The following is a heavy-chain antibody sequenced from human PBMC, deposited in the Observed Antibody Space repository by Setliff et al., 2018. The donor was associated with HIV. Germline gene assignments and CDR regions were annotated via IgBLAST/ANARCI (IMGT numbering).Heavy chain of an antibody. D-gene: IGHD6-19*01. V-gene: IGHV3-30*03. CDR1: GFTFTTYG. Sequence: GSLRLSCAVSGFTFTTYGIHWVRQAPGKGLEWLAFISFDGSYQYHADSVKGRFTISRDNAKKSLFLQMNSLRAEDTAMYYCARDRRRRTLAGIGSYFDYWGQGTMVTVSS. CDR3: ARDRRRRTLAGIGSYFDY. CDR2: ISFDGSYQ. J-gene: IGHJ4*02.